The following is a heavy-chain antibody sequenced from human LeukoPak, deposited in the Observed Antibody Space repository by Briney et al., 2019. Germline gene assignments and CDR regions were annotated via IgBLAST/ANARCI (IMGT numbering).Heavy chain of an antibody. CDR3: ARADSEGYYFDY. Sequence: GGSLRLSCAASGFTFSSYAMNWVRQAPGKGLEWVAVISYDGSNKYYADSVKGRFTISRDNAKNSLYLQMNSLRAEDTAVYYCARADSEGYYFDYWGQGTLVTVSS. V-gene: IGHV3-30*04. CDR1: GFTFSSYA. CDR2: ISYDGSNK. J-gene: IGHJ4*02. D-gene: IGHD3-10*01.